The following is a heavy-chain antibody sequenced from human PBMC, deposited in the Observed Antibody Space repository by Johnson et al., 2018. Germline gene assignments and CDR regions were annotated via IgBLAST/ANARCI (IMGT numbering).Heavy chain of an antibody. V-gene: IGHV1-69*01. CDR1: GGTFSA. CDR2: IIPIFGTK. CDR3: AGGESTSREIFGL. J-gene: IGHJ5*02. Sequence: VQLLESGAEVKKPGSSVKVSCKTSGGTFSAINWVRQAPGQGLEWMGGIIPIFGTKNYAQKFHYRITITADESNTTAYMELNSLRSEDTAIYYCAGGESTSREIFGLWGQGNLFTVSS. D-gene: IGHD2-2*01.